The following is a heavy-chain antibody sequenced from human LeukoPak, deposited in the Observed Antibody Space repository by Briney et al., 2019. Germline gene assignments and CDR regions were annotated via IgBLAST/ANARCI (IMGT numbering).Heavy chain of an antibody. Sequence: SETLSLTCSVSGDSISNYYWSWIWQPAGKGLEWIGRIYISGSTNYNPSLESRVTMSVDTSKNHFYLKLSSVTAADTAVYYCAREGVAATGLDYWGQGTLVTVSS. CDR3: AREGVAATGLDY. D-gene: IGHD6-13*01. V-gene: IGHV4-4*07. J-gene: IGHJ4*02. CDR2: IYISGST. CDR1: GDSISNYY.